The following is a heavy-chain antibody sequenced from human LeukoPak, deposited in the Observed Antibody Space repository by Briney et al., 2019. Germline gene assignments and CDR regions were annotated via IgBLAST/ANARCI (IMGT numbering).Heavy chain of an antibody. J-gene: IGHJ4*02. Sequence: SETLSLTCAVSGGTFSGYYWSWIRQPPGQGLEWIGEINHSGSTNYNPSLKSRVTISVDTSKNQFSLKLSSVTAADTAMYYCARHGSGHDYWGQGALVTVSS. CDR2: INHSGST. CDR3: ARHGSGHDY. D-gene: IGHD3-10*01. CDR1: GGTFSGYY. V-gene: IGHV4-34*01.